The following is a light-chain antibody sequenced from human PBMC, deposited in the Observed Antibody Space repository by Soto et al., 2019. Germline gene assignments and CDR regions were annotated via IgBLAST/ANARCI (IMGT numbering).Light chain of an antibody. CDR3: RTWDGRLSAVV. V-gene: IGLV1-51*01. J-gene: IGLJ2*01. Sequence: QSVLTQPPSVSAAPGQKVTISCSGSSSNIGNEYVSWYQQLPGTAPKLLIYDNNQRPSGIPDRFSGTKSGTSATLGITGLQTGDEADYYCRTWDGRLSAVVLGGETKLTVL. CDR1: SSNIGNEY. CDR2: DNN.